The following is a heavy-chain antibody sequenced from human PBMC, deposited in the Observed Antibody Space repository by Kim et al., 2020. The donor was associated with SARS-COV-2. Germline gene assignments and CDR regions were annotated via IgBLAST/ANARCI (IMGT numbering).Heavy chain of an antibody. CDR3: ARGTKQWLDYFDY. J-gene: IGHJ4*02. V-gene: IGHV4-59*09. D-gene: IGHD6-19*01. Sequence: NPALMKRGTISVDTSNNQFSLKLSTVTAADTAVYYCARGTKQWLDYFDYWGQGTLVTVSS.